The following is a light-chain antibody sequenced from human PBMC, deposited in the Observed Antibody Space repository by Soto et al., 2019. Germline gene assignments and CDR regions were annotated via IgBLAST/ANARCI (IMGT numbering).Light chain of an antibody. CDR3: QSYHSSLTLRV. Sequence: QSVLTQPPSVSGAPGQRVTISCTGSSSNIGAGYDVHWYQQLPGTAPKLLIYANSNRPSGVPDRFSASKSGTSASLAITGLHAEDEADYYCQSYHSSLTLRVFGPGTKLTVL. J-gene: IGLJ1*01. V-gene: IGLV1-40*01. CDR2: ANS. CDR1: SSNIGAGYD.